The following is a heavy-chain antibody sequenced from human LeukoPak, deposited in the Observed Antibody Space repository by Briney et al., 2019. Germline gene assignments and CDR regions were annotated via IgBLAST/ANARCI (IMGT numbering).Heavy chain of an antibody. CDR2: ITRSSIYI. Sequence: GGSLTLSCPASGFTFSSYSMNWVRQAPGKGLEWVSCITRSSIYIYYADSVKGRFTISRDNAKNSLYLQMNSLRAEDTAVYYCARGRYDSSGSYSLFDYWGQGTLVTVSS. CDR1: GFTFSSYS. J-gene: IGHJ4*02. D-gene: IGHD3-22*01. V-gene: IGHV3-21*01. CDR3: ARGRYDSSGSYSLFDY.